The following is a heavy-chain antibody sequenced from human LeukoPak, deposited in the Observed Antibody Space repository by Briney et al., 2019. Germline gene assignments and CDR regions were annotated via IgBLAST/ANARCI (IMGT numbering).Heavy chain of an antibody. CDR2: IIPILGIA. CDR3: ARGGLTMIPFFFDY. D-gene: IGHD3-22*01. J-gene: IGHJ4*02. V-gene: IGHV1-69*04. CDR1: GGTSSSYA. Sequence: ASVKVSCKASGGTSSSYAISWVRQAPGQGLEWMGRIIPILGIANYAQKFQGRVTITADKSTSTAYMELSSLRSEDTAVYYCARGGLTMIPFFFDYWGQGTLVTVSS.